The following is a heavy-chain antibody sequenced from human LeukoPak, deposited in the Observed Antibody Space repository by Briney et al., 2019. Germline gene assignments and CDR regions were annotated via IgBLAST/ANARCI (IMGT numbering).Heavy chain of an antibody. Sequence: GGSLRLSCAASGFTVSSNYMSWVRQAPGKGLEWVSVIYSGGSTYYADSVKGRFTISRDSSKNTLYLQMNSLRAEDTAVYYCARTVGGSYYGFDYWGQGTLVTVSS. J-gene: IGHJ4*02. V-gene: IGHV3-53*01. CDR3: ARTVGGSYYGFDY. CDR2: IYSGGST. D-gene: IGHD1-26*01. CDR1: GFTVSSNY.